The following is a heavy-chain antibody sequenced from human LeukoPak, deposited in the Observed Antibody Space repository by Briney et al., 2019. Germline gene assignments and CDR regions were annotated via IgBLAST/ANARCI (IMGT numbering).Heavy chain of an antibody. J-gene: IGHJ4*02. V-gene: IGHV3-7*01. D-gene: IGHD1-14*01. CDR2: IKQDGSEK. CDR3: VKHETGPEY. CDR1: GFTFSESW. Sequence: PGGSLRLSCVASGFTFSESWMSWVRQAPGKGLEWLANIKQDGSEKHHGASVKGRFTISRDNAKNSLYLQMNSLRVEDTAVYYCVKHETGPEYWGQGTLVAVSS.